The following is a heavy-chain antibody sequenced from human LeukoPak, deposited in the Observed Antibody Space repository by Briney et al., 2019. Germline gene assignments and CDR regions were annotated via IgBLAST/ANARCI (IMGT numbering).Heavy chain of an antibody. CDR3: ARTYYYDSSGYNFDY. J-gene: IGHJ4*02. CDR1: GGSISSYY. Sequence: KPSETLSLTCTVSGGSISSYYWSWIRQPPGKGLEWIGYIYYSGSTNYNPSLKSRVTISVDTSKNQFSLKLSSVTAADTAVYYCARTYYYDSSGYNFDYWGQGTLVTVFS. CDR2: IYYSGST. D-gene: IGHD3-22*01. V-gene: IGHV4-59*01.